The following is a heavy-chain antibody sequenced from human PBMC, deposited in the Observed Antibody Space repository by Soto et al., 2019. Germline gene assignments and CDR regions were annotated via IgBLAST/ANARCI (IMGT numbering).Heavy chain of an antibody. CDR3: ATPPPIPAAIYNQFYYYGMGA. CDR1: GFTFRSYG. V-gene: IGHV3-30*03. CDR2: ISHDGSDT. D-gene: IGHD2-2*01. Sequence: QVQLVESGGGVVQPGRSLRLSCAASGFTFRSYGMHWVRQAPGKGLEWVALISHDGSDTYHVDSVRGRFTISRDNSKNTLFLQMDSLRTEDTAIYYCATPPPIPAAIYNQFYYYGMGAWGQGTTVTVSS. J-gene: IGHJ6*02.